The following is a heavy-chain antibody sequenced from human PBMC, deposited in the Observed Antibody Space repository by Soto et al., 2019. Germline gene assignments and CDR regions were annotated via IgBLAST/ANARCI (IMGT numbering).Heavy chain of an antibody. D-gene: IGHD6-19*01. Sequence: QVQLQESGPGLVTPSQTLSLTCTVSGGSISSGDCYWSWIRQPPGKGLEWIGYIDLTGRTYYNPSLKSRLAVSVDTSKNQFPLTLSSVTAADTAVYFCARFSSLDKDYVVDVWGQGTMVTVSS. CDR3: ARFSSLDKDYVVDV. CDR1: GGSISSGDCY. CDR2: IDLTGRT. V-gene: IGHV4-30-4*08. J-gene: IGHJ6*02.